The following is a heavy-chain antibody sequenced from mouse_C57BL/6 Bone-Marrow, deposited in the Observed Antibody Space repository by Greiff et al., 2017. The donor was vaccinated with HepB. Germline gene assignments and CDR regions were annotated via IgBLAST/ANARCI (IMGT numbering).Heavy chain of an antibody. D-gene: IGHD1-1*01. Sequence: QVQLQQPGAELVRPGSSVKLSCKASGYTFTSYWMHWVKQRPIQGLEWIGNIDPSDSETHYNQKFKDKATLTVDKSSSSAYMQRSSLTAEDSAVYYCARDYGSNYWYFDVWGTGTTVTVSS. CDR2: IDPSDSET. CDR3: ARDYGSNYWYFDV. CDR1: GYTFTSYW. V-gene: IGHV1-52*01. J-gene: IGHJ1*03.